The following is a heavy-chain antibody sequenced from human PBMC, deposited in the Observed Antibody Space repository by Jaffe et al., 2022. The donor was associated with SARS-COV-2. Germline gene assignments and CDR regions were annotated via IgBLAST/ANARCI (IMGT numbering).Heavy chain of an antibody. CDR1: GFTFSSYW. Sequence: EVQLVESGGGLVQPGGSLRLSCAASGFTFSSYWMSWVRQAPGKGLEWVANIKQDGSEKYYVDSVKGRFTISRDNAKNSLYLQMNSLRAEDTAVYYCARVGRGYSGYDWGWFGMDVWGQGTTVTVSS. D-gene: IGHD5-12*01. CDR2: IKQDGSEK. CDR3: ARVGRGYSGYDWGWFGMDV. J-gene: IGHJ6*02. V-gene: IGHV3-7*01.